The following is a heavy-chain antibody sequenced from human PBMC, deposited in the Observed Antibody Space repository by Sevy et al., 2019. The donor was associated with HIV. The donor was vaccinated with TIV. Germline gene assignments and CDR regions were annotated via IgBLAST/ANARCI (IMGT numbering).Heavy chain of an antibody. CDR1: GYTFTGYY. V-gene: IGHV1-2*02. CDR3: ARAKTMVRGVIIRLFDY. Sequence: ASVKVSCKASGYTFTGYYMHWVRQAPGQGLEWMGWINPNSGGTNYAQKFQGRVTMTRDTSISTAYMELSRLRSDDTAVYYCARAKTMVRGVIIRLFDYWGQGTLVTVSS. D-gene: IGHD3-10*01. J-gene: IGHJ4*02. CDR2: INPNSGGT.